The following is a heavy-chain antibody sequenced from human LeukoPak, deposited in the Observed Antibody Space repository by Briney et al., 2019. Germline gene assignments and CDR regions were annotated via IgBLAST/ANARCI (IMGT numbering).Heavy chain of an antibody. CDR2: FFLKGST. Sequence: SETLSLTCTVSGYSITSAYYWGWIRQPPGKGLEGIGSFFLKGSTYYNPSLKSRVTISVDTSKNQFSLTLSSVTAADTAVYYCARVARCTSCFDVDYRGQGTLVTVSP. J-gene: IGHJ4*02. D-gene: IGHD2-2*01. CDR1: GYSITSAYY. CDR3: ARVARCTSCFDVDY. V-gene: IGHV4-38-2*02.